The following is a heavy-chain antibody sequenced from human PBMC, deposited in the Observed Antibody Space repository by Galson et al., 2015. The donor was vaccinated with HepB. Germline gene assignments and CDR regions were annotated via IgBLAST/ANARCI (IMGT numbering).Heavy chain of an antibody. CDR3: TRDRGYCSGGSCYRVWFDP. V-gene: IGHV3-49*04. J-gene: IGHJ5*02. D-gene: IGHD2-15*01. CDR1: GSILSSYS. Sequence: SLRLSCAASGSILSSYSMNWVRQAPGKGLEWVGFIRSKAYGGTTEYAASVKGRFTISRDDSKSIAYLQMNSLKTEDTAVYYCTRDRGYCSGGSCYRVWFDPWGQGTLVTVSS. CDR2: IRSKAYGGTT.